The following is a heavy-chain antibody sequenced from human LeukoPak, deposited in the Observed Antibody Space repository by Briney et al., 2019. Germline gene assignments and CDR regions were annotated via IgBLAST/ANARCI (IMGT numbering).Heavy chain of an antibody. J-gene: IGHJ4*02. CDR1: GGSISSSSYY. V-gene: IGHV4-39*07. CDR2: IYYSGSA. D-gene: IGHD3-9*01. CDR3: ARVGERGMTGRY. Sequence: SETLSLTCTVSGGSISSSSYYWGWIRQPPGKGLEWIGSIYYSGSAYYNPSLKSRVTISVDTSKNQFSLKLSSVTAADTAVYYCARVGERGMTGRYWGQGTLVTVSS.